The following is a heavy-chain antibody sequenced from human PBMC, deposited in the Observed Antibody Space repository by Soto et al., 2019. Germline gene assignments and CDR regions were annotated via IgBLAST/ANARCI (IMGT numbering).Heavy chain of an antibody. D-gene: IGHD6-19*01. Sequence: GGSLRLSCTASGFTFTTYWMGWVRRAPGKGLEFVANINQDGSEKHYVDSVKGRFTISRDNAKNSLFLQMNGLRVEDTAVYYCGGATGWFFDYWGQGILVTVPQ. V-gene: IGHV3-7*01. J-gene: IGHJ4*02. CDR3: GGATGWFFDY. CDR1: GFTFTTYW. CDR2: INQDGSEK.